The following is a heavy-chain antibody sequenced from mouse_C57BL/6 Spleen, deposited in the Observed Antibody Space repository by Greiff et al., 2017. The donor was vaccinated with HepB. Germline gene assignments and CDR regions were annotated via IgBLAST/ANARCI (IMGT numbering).Heavy chain of an antibody. D-gene: IGHD4-1*01. CDR1: GYTFTSYW. Sequence: QVQLQQPGAELVKPGASVKLSCKASGYTFTSYWMQWVTQRPGQGLEWIGELDPSDSYTNYNQQFKGKATLTVDTSSSTAYMQRSSLTSEDSAVYYCARRRGKLGPLDYWGQGTTLTVSS. CDR3: ARRRGKLGPLDY. V-gene: IGHV1-50*01. J-gene: IGHJ2*01. CDR2: LDPSDSYT.